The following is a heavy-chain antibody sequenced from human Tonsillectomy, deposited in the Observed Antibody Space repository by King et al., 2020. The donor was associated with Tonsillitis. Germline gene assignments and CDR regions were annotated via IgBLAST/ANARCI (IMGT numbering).Heavy chain of an antibody. CDR1: GFTFSSYE. D-gene: IGHD3-22*01. CDR3: ARENSSSGFYYYGMDV. CDR2: ITSSGSKI. Sequence: VQLVESGGGLVQPGVSLKLSCAASGFTFSSYEMNWVRQAPGKGLEWVSYITSSGSKIYYADSVKGRFTISRDNAKNTLSLQVNSLRAEDTAVYYCARENSSSGFYYYGMDVWGQGTTVTVSS. J-gene: IGHJ6*02. V-gene: IGHV3-48*03.